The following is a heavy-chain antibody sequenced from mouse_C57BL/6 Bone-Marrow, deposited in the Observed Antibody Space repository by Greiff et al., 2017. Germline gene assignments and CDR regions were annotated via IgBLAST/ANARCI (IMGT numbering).Heavy chain of an antibody. V-gene: IGHV1-22*01. Sequence: VQLQQSGPELVKPGASVKLSCKASGYTFTDYGMHWVKQRPGQSLEWIGDINPNNGGTSYNQKFKGKATLTVNKSSSTAYMELRSLTSEDSAVYYCARACYYCAMDDWGKGTSVTVSS. CDR1: GYTFTDYG. CDR2: INPNNGGT. CDR3: ARACYYCAMDD. J-gene: IGHJ4*01.